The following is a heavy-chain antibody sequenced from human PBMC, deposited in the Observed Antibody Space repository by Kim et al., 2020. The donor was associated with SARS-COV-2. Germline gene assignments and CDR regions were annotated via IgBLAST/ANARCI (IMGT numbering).Heavy chain of an antibody. J-gene: IGHJ5*02. V-gene: IGHV4-39*01. CDR3: ARHGNWFDP. Sequence: SETLSLTCTVSGGPISSSNYYWGWIRQPPGKGLEWIGSMYYSGSTYYNPSLKSRVTISGDTSKNQFSLKLSSVTAADTAVYYCARHGNWFDPWGQGTLVTVSS. CDR2: MYYSGST. CDR1: GGPISSSNYY.